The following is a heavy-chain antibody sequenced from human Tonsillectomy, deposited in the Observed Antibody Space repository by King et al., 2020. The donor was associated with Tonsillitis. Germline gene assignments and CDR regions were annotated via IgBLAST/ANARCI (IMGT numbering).Heavy chain of an antibody. V-gene: IGHV3-23*04. CDR2: ISGSGAST. D-gene: IGHD5-24*01. CDR1: GFTFSSYA. Sequence: VQLVESGGGLVQPGGSLRLSCAASGFTFSSYAMSCVRQAPGTGLEWVSAISGSGASTYYTDSVKGRFTISRDNSKNTLYLQMDSLRAEETAIYYCAKKVDMGLGSFDYWGQGTLVTVSS. CDR3: AKKVDMGLGSFDY. J-gene: IGHJ4*02.